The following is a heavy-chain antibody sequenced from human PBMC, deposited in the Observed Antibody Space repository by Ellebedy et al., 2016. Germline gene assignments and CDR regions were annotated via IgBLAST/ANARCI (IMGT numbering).Heavy chain of an antibody. V-gene: IGHV4-59*02. D-gene: IGHD6-19*01. Sequence: SETLSLTCDVSGGSVSSDYWNWIRRPPGKGLEWIGYVFHTGTTSYNPSLKSRVTMSVDTSKSQFSLRLTSVTAADTAVYYCAKWNGGWYAFEVWGQGTMVTVS. CDR1: GGSVSSDY. J-gene: IGHJ3*01. CDR2: VFHTGTT. CDR3: AKWNGGWYAFEV.